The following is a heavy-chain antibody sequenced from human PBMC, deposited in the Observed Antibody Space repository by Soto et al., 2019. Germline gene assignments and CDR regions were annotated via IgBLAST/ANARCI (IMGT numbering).Heavy chain of an antibody. D-gene: IGHD3-9*01. CDR2: ISNTGNSE. CDR3: ARDSQPRDYLLTAYSVEF. Sequence: QVQLVESGGGVVQPGRSLRLSCAASRFTFSSYAIHWVRQAPGKGLEWVAGISNTGNSEHYADSVKSRFTMSRDNYRDTLYLHMSTLRPEDTAVYYCARDSQPRDYLLTAYSVEFWRRGTLVTVSS. J-gene: IGHJ2*01. V-gene: IGHV3-30-3*01. CDR1: RFTFSSYA.